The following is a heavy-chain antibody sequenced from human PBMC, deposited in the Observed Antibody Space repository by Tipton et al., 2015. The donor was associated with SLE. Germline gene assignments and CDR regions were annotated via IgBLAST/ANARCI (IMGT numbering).Heavy chain of an antibody. CDR3: ARSMLTTKRVFDY. CDR1: GGSFSSHY. V-gene: IGHV4-59*11. Sequence: TLSLTCTVSGGSFSSHYWSWIRQPPGKGLEWIGYIYYTGSSNHNPSLKGRVTMSVDTSKNQFSLSVNSVTAADTAVYYCARSMLTTKRVFDYWGQGTLVTVSS. CDR2: IYYTGSS. D-gene: IGHD3-16*01. J-gene: IGHJ4*02.